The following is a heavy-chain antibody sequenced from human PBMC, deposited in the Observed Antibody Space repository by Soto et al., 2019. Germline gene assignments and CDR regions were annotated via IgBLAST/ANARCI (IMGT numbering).Heavy chain of an antibody. CDR2: TYYRSKWYN. Sequence: LSLTCAISGDSVSSNSAAWNWIRQSPSRGLEWLGRTYYRSKWYNDYAVSVKSRITISPDTSKNQFSLQLNSVTPEDTAVYYCARDPQDYYYYYYGMDVWGQGTTVTVSS. CDR1: GDSVSSNSAA. J-gene: IGHJ6*02. V-gene: IGHV6-1*01. CDR3: ARDPQDYYYYYYGMDV.